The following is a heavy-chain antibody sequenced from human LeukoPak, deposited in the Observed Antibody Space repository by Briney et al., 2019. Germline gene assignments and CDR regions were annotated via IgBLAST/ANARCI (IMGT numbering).Heavy chain of an antibody. Sequence: PGGSLRLSCAASGFTFSDYYMSWVRQAPGKGLEWVSVISAGDGDNPYYADSVKGRFSISRDNSNYTLHLQMNSLRAEDTAVFYCAKFKGHYYYDSSGFCDNWGQGTLVTVSS. D-gene: IGHD3-22*01. CDR1: GFTFSDYY. V-gene: IGHV3-23*01. CDR2: ISAGDGDNP. CDR3: AKFKGHYYYDSSGFCDN. J-gene: IGHJ4*02.